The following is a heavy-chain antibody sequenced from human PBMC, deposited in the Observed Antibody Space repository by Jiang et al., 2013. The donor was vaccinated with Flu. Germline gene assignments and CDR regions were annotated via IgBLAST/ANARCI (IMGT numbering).Heavy chain of an antibody. V-gene: IGHV1-3*04. D-gene: IGHD2-2*01. CDR1: GYTFTSYA. CDR3: ARGYCSTTNCPLDH. CDR2: INTGNGNP. Sequence: GAEVKKPGASVKVSCKASGYTFTSYAIHWVRQAPGQRLEWMGWINTGNGNPKYSQQFQDRVTITRDTSASTAYMELSSLRSEDAAVYYCARGYCSTTNCPLDHWGQGTLVTVSS. J-gene: IGHJ4*02.